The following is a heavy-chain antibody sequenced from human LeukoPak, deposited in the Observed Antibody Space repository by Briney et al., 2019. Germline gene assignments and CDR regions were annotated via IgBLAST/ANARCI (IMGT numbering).Heavy chain of an antibody. CDR3: ARDHSGSYYSDAFDI. D-gene: IGHD1-26*01. J-gene: IGHJ3*02. V-gene: IGHV3-74*01. CDR1: GFTFSSHW. Sequence: GGSLRLSCAASGFTFSSHWMHWVRQAPGKGLVWVSRINPDGRETIYADSVKGRFTISRDNAKNSLYLQMNSLRAEDTAVYYCARDHSGSYYSDAFDIWGQGTMVTVSS. CDR2: INPDGRET.